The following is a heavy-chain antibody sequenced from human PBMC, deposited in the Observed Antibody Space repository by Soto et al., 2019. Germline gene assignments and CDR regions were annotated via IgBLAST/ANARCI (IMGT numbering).Heavy chain of an antibody. Sequence: EVQLLESGGGLVQPGGSLRLSCAASGFTFSSYAMSWVRQAPGKGLEWVSTISGSGYSTYYADSVKGRFTISRDNSKNTLYLQMNRLRAEDTAVYYCAKGREMAPTPFDYWGQGTLVTVSS. CDR1: GFTFSSYA. CDR3: AKGREMAPTPFDY. J-gene: IGHJ4*02. D-gene: IGHD1-1*01. CDR2: ISGSGYST. V-gene: IGHV3-23*01.